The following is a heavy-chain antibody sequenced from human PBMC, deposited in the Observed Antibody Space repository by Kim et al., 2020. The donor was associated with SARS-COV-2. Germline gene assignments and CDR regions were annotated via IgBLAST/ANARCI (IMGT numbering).Heavy chain of an antibody. CDR2: ISSGNSI. V-gene: IGHV3-11*01. CDR3: ARGKAYYFDSTGYSDFDS. D-gene: IGHD3-22*01. CDR1: GFTFSDYY. J-gene: IGHJ4*02. Sequence: GGSLRLSCAASGFTFSDYYMSWVRQAPGKGLEWLSYISSGNSIYYADSVKDRFTVSRHNAERSLYLQLNSLRVEDTAVYYWARGKAYYFDSTGYSDFDSWGQGTLVTVSS.